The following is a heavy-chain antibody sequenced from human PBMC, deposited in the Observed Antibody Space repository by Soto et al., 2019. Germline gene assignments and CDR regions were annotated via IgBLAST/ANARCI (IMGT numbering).Heavy chain of an antibody. D-gene: IGHD5-18*01. CDR3: ARDQPGYSYGYGLGY. CDR1: GFTFSSSS. V-gene: IGHV3-21*01. Sequence: GVLRLSCAASGFTFSSSSMNWVRQAPGKGLEWISSISSSSSYIYYADSVKGRFTISRDNAKNSLYLQMNSLRAEDTAVYYCARDQPGYSYGYGLGYWGQGTLVTVSS. CDR2: ISSSSSYI. J-gene: IGHJ4*02.